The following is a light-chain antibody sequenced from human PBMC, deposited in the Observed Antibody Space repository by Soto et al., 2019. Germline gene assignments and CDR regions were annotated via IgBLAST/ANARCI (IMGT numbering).Light chain of an antibody. CDR2: AAS. J-gene: IGKJ1*01. CDR3: QQYYSYPWT. Sequence: AIRMTQSPSSLSASTGDRVTITCRARQGISRYLAWYQQKPGKAPKLLIYAASTLQSGVPSRFSGSGSGTDFTLTISCLHSEDFATYYCQQYYSYPWTFGQGTKVEIK. CDR1: QGISRY. V-gene: IGKV1-8*01.